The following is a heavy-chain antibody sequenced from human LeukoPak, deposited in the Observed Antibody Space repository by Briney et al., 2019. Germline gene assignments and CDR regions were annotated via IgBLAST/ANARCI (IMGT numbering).Heavy chain of an antibody. CDR3: AGGSGSYTWFDP. CDR2: VYYSGTT. Sequence: SETPSLTCTVSGGSIGSYYWSWVRQPPGKGLEWIGYVYYSGTTNYNPSLKSRVTISVDTSKNQFSLKLSSVTAADTAVYYCAGGSGSYTWFDPWGQGTLVTVSS. D-gene: IGHD3-10*01. J-gene: IGHJ5*02. CDR1: GGSIGSYY. V-gene: IGHV4-59*01.